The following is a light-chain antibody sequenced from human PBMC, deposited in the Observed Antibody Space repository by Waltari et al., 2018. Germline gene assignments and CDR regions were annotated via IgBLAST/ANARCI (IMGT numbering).Light chain of an antibody. V-gene: IGKV3-11*01. CDR3: QQRSIWPPIT. CDR2: DAS. CDR1: QSVGSY. Sequence: EIVLTQSPATLSLSPGERAILSCRASQSVGSYLAWYQHKPGQAPRLLIYDASNRDTGVPARFSGSGSGTDFTFTISSLEPEDFAVYYCQQRSIWPPITFGQGTILDIK. J-gene: IGKJ5*01.